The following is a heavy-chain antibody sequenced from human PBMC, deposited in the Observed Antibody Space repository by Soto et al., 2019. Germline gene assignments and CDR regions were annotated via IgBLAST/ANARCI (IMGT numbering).Heavy chain of an antibody. CDR3: ATRSPAFDY. Sequence: QVQLVQSGPEVKKPVASVKVSCKTSGYTFTSYGISWVRQAPGQGLEWMGWITTDKGKTTYAQKFQGRVTMTTDTSTRTAYMELRSLTSDDTAVYYCATRSPAFDYWGQGTLVTVSS. CDR1: GYTFTSYG. J-gene: IGHJ4*02. CDR2: ITTDKGKT. V-gene: IGHV1-18*01.